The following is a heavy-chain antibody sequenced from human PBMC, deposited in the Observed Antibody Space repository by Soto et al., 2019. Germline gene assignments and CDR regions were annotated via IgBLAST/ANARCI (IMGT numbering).Heavy chain of an antibody. CDR3: AKDVEQQLVGYYFDY. CDR2: ISYDGRNK. Sequence: QVQLVESGGGVVQPGRSLRLSCAASGLTFSTYGRHWVRQAPGKGLEWVAVISYDGRNKYYADSVKGRFTISRDNSKNTLYLQMNSLRAEDTAVYYCAKDVEQQLVGYYFDYWGQGTLVTVSS. D-gene: IGHD6-13*01. CDR1: GLTFSTYG. V-gene: IGHV3-30*18. J-gene: IGHJ4*02.